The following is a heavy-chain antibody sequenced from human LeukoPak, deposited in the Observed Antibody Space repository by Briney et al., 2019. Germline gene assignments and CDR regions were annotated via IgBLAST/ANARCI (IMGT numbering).Heavy chain of an antibody. D-gene: IGHD4-17*01. CDR3: ARFPNYDDYVRDY. CDR2: IYDSGRT. V-gene: IGHV4-59*01. CDR1: GGSISGDY. Sequence: SETLSLTCTVSGGSISGDYWSWIQQPPGKGLEWIGFIYDSGRTSYNPSLKSRVTISGDTSKKQFSLKLSSLSAADTAVYYCARFPNYDDYVRDYWGQGILVTVSS. J-gene: IGHJ4*02.